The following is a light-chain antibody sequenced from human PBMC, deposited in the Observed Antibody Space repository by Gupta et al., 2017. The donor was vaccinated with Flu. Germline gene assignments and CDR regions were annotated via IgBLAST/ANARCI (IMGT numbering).Light chain of an antibody. CDR1: TAINVVNYR. Sequence: QPVLTQPTSLSASPGASARFTCTLRTAINVVNYRVYWYHQKPGSPPRYLLRYKSEPNNHQASGVPSRFSGSKDASTTAGLLVIAGGQAEDEDYYYCAVGYGSTWVFGGGTKLTVL. CDR3: AVGYGSTWV. J-gene: IGLJ3*02. V-gene: IGLV5-39*01. CDR2: YKSEPNN.